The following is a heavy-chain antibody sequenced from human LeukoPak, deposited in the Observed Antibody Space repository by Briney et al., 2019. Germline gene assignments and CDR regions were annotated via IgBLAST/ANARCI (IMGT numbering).Heavy chain of an antibody. CDR3: AKASSDSSGWYLGFDY. V-gene: IGHV3-48*01. CDR2: ISSSSSTK. D-gene: IGHD6-19*01. CDR1: GFTFSSCS. Sequence: GGSLRLSCAASGFTFSSCSMNWVRQAPGKGLEWVSYISSSSSTKYYADSVKGRLTISRDNAKNSLYLQMNSLRAEDTAVYYCAKASSDSSGWYLGFDYWGQGTLVTVSS. J-gene: IGHJ4*02.